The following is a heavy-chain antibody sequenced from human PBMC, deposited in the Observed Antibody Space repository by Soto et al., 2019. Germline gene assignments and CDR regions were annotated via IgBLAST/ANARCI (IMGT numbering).Heavy chain of an antibody. Sequence: TGGSLRLSCAASGFTFSDHYMDWVRQAPGKGLEWVGRTRNKANSYTTAYAASVTGRFTISRDDSKNSLYLQMNSLKTDDTAVYYCAAAVKAHYGSETWGQGTMVTVSS. J-gene: IGHJ4*03. CDR2: TRNKANSYTT. CDR1: GFTFSDHY. V-gene: IGHV3-72*01. D-gene: IGHD3-10*01. CDR3: AAAVKAHYGSET.